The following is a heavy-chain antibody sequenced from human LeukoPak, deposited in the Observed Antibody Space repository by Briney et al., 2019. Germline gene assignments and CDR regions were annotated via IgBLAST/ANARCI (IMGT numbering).Heavy chain of an antibody. CDR1: GFTFSNSA. J-gene: IGHJ4*01. CDR3: AKGSYSSGWSYFDY. V-gene: IGHV3-23*01. D-gene: IGHD6-19*01. CDR2: LSGSGITT. Sequence: GGSLRLSCAASGFTFSNSAMSWVRQAPGKGLEWVSTLSGSGITTYYADSVKGRFTISRDNSKNTLYLQMNSLRAEDTAVYYCAKGSYSSGWSYFDYWGHGTLVTVSS.